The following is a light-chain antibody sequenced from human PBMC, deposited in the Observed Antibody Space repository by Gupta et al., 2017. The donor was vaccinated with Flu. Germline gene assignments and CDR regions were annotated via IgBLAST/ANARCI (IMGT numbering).Light chain of an antibody. CDR1: QSLLSRNGYSY. CDR3: MQALQTPRT. V-gene: IGKV2-28*01. J-gene: IGKJ2*01. CDR2: LGS. Sequence: DIVMTQSPLSLLVTPGEPASISCRSSQSLLSRNGYSYLDWYLQKPGQSPQLLIFLGSNRASGVPDRFSGSGSGTDFLLKISRVEAEDVGIYYCMQALQTPRTFGQGTKLEIK.